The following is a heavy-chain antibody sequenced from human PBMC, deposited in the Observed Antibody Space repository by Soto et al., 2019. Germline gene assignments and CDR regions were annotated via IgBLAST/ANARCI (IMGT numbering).Heavy chain of an antibody. CDR1: GGSFSGYY. CDR2: INHSGST. D-gene: IGHD5-18*01. CDR3: ARHWDTGRLWLSYNSWYFDY. J-gene: IGHJ4*02. V-gene: IGHV4-34*01. Sequence: PSETLSLTCAVYGGSFSGYYWSWIRQPPGKGLEWIGEINHSGSTNYNPSLKSRVTISVDTSKNQFSLKLSSVTAADTAVYYCARHWDTGRLWLSYNSWYFDYWGQGTLVTVSS.